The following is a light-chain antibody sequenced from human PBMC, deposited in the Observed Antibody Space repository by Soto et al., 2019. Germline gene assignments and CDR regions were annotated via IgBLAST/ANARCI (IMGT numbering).Light chain of an antibody. CDR1: QAISNY. CDR3: QQYDNLPPGT. Sequence: DIQMTQSPSSLSASVGDRVTITCQASQAISNYLNWYQQKPGKAPKLLIYDASNLETGVPSRFSGSGSGTDLTFTISSLQPEDIATYYCQQYDNLPPGTFGQGTKLEIK. CDR2: DAS. J-gene: IGKJ2*01. V-gene: IGKV1-33*01.